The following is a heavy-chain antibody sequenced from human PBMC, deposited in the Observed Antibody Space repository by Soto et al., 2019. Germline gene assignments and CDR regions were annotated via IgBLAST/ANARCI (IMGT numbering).Heavy chain of an antibody. D-gene: IGHD6-19*01. Sequence: EVQLVESGGGLVKPGGSLRLSCAASGFTFSSYSMNWVRQAPGKGLEWVSSISSSSSYIYYADSVKGRFTISRDNAKNSLYLQMNSLRAEDTAVYYCARDFPLLAVAEAFDIWGQGTMVTVSS. V-gene: IGHV3-21*01. CDR3: ARDFPLLAVAEAFDI. J-gene: IGHJ3*02. CDR1: GFTFSSYS. CDR2: ISSSSSYI.